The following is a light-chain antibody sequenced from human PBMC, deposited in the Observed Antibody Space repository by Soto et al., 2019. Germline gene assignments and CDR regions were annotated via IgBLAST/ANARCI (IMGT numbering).Light chain of an antibody. CDR1: SSDVGGYNY. J-gene: IGLJ1*01. V-gene: IGLV2-14*03. CDR3: SSYTTSNTRQIV. CDR2: DVS. Sequence: QSVLTQPASVSGSPGQSITISCTGTSSDVGGYNYVSWYQHHPGEAPKLMIYDVSNRPSGVSNRFSGSKSGNTASLTISWLQPEDEADYYCSSYTTSNTRQIVFGTGTKVTVL.